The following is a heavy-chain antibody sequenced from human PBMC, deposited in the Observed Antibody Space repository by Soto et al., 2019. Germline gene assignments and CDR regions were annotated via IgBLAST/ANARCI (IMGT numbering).Heavy chain of an antibody. CDR1: GGSISSSSYY. V-gene: IGHV4-39*01. Sequence: QLQLQESGPGLVKPSETLSLTCTVSGGSISSSSYYWGWVRQPPGEGLEWIGSIYYSGSTYYNPSLSSRVTISVDTSKNQSALKLSSVTAADTAVYYGARRLLPGYYGMDVWGQGTTVTVSS. D-gene: IGHD2-21*02. CDR2: IYYSGST. J-gene: IGHJ6*02. CDR3: ARRLLPGYYGMDV.